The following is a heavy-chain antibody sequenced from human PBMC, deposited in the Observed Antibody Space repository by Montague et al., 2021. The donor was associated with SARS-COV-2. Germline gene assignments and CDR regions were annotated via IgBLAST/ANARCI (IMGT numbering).Heavy chain of an antibody. J-gene: IGHJ4*02. CDR1: GFSFSSYE. CDR2: ISSSGSII. V-gene: IGHV3-48*03. Sequence: SLRLSCAASGFSFSSYEMNWVRQAPGKGLEWVSYISSSGSIIYYADSVKGRFTISRDNAKNSLYLQMNSLRAEDTAVYYCARVFATVGAMDRNDYWGQGTLVTVSS. D-gene: IGHD1-26*01. CDR3: ARVFATVGAMDRNDY.